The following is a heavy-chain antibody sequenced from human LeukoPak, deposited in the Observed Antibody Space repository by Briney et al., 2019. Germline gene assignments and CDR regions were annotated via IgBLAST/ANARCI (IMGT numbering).Heavy chain of an antibody. J-gene: IGHJ4*02. CDR3: AASWTKGENYGEPHYFDY. CDR2: IYYSGST. V-gene: IGHV4-30-4*07. Sequence: PSETLSLTCAVSGGSISSGGYSWSWIRQPPGKGLEWIGYIYYSGSTYYNPSLKSRVSISVDTSKNQFSPKLSSVTAADTAVYYCAASWTKGENYGEPHYFDYWGQGTLVTVSS. D-gene: IGHD4-17*01. CDR1: GGSISSGGYS.